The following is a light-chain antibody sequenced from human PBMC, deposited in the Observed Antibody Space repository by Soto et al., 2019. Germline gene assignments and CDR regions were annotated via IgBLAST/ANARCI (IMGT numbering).Light chain of an antibody. Sequence: EIVLTQSPVTLSLSPGERATLSCRASQSFSDNYLAWYQQKPGQAPRLLIYGTSTRATGIPDRFSGRVSGTDFTLTISRLEPEDIAVYYCQQYGNSPETFGQGTKVEI. CDR3: QQYGNSPET. J-gene: IGKJ1*01. CDR1: QSFSDNY. V-gene: IGKV3-20*01. CDR2: GTS.